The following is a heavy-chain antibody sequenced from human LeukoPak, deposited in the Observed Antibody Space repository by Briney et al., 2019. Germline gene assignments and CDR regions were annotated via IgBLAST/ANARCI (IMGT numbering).Heavy chain of an antibody. CDR3: AKDNDFWSGYFDY. D-gene: IGHD3-3*01. V-gene: IGHV3-23*01. CDR1: GFTFSSYA. J-gene: IGHJ4*02. CDR2: ISGSGGST. Sequence: GGSLRLSCAASGFTFSSYAMSWVRQAPGKGLEWVSAISGSGGSTYYADSVKGRFPISRDNSKNTLYLQMNSLRAEDTAVYYCAKDNDFWSGYFDYWGQGTLVTVSS.